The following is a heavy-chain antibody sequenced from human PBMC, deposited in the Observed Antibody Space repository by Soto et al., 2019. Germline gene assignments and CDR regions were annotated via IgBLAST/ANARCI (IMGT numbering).Heavy chain of an antibody. CDR3: ARSPSWETTVTPYYFDY. J-gene: IGHJ4*02. D-gene: IGHD4-4*01. CDR2: MNPKSANT. Sequence: QVQLVQSGAEVKKPGASVKVSCKASRYTFISYDINWVRQATGQGLEWMGWMNPKSANTGYAQNFQGRVTMTRNTSISTALMELSSLRSEDTAVYYCARSPSWETTVTPYYFDYWGQGTLVTVSS. V-gene: IGHV1-8*01. CDR1: RYTFISYD.